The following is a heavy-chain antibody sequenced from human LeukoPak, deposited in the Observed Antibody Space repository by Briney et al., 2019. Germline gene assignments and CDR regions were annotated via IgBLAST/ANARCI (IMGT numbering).Heavy chain of an antibody. Sequence: PSETLSLTCAVSGGSITNHYWTWVRQPPGKGMEWLGYIYFSGSTNYNPSLKSRVTISVNTSKNHFSLKLNSVTAADTAVYFYARGGAWSDYWGQGALVTVSS. CDR2: IYFSGST. D-gene: IGHD6-19*01. CDR3: ARGGAWSDY. CDR1: GGSITNHY. V-gene: IGHV4-59*11. J-gene: IGHJ4*02.